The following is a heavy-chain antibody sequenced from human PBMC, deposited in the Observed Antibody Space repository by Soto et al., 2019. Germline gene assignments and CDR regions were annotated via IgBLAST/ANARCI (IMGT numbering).Heavy chain of an antibody. D-gene: IGHD3-10*01. V-gene: IGHV3-64*01. CDR3: ARADGVPDAFDI. J-gene: IGHJ3*02. CDR1: GFTFSSYA. Sequence: PGGSLRLSCAASGFTFSSYAMHWVRQAPGKGLEYVSAISGNGGSTYYANSVKGRFTISRDNSKNTLYLQMGSLRAEDMAVYYCARADGVPDAFDIWGQGTMVTVSS. CDR2: ISGNGGST.